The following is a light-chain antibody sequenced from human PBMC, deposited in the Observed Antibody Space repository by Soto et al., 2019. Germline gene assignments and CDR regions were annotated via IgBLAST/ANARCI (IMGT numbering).Light chain of an antibody. CDR3: LRYGDTPPTYN. J-gene: IGKJ2*01. CDR2: GAS. V-gene: IGKV3-20*01. CDR1: QSVNSRA. Sequence: EIVLTQSPGTLSLSPGERATRSCRASQSVNSRALAWYRQTPGQAPSLLIYGASNRATGVPDRFSGSGSGTDVTLTVSSLEPEDYAVYYCLRYGDTPPTYNFGQRTKLEIK.